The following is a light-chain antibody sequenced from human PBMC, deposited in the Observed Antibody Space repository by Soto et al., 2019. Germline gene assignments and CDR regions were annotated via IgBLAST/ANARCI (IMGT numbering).Light chain of an antibody. J-gene: IGKJ2*03. CDR2: DAS. Sequence: DIQMTQSPSSLSASVGDRVTITCQASQDISNFLNCYQQKPGKPPKLLIYDASNLQTAVPLSFSGRRSGTHFTFVISSLQPDDAAKYYCQRYDDICGCGQGTRLDIK. V-gene: IGKV1-33*01. CDR1: QDISNF. CDR3: QRYDDICG.